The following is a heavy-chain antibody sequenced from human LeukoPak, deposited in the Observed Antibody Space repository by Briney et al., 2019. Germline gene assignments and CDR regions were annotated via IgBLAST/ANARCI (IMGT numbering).Heavy chain of an antibody. D-gene: IGHD3-3*01. J-gene: IGHJ5*02. Sequence: PSETLSLTCAVYGGSFSGYYWSWIRQPPGKGLEWIGEINHSGSTNYNPSLKSRVTISVDTSKNQFSLKLSSVTAADTAVYYCARGRRIDFWRGYYWFDPWGQGTLVTVSS. CDR3: ARGRRIDFWRGYYWFDP. V-gene: IGHV4-34*01. CDR2: INHSGST. CDR1: GGSFSGYY.